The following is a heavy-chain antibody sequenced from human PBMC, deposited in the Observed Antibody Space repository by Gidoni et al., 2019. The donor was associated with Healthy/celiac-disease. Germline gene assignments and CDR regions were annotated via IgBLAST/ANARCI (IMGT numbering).Heavy chain of an antibody. CDR1: GGSISSYY. V-gene: IGHV4-59*01. Sequence: QVQLQESGPGLAKPSETLSLTCTVSGGSISSYYWSWIRQPPGKGLEWIGYIYYSGSTNYNPSLKSRVTISVDTSKNQFSLKLSSVTAADTAVYYCARLDRETYYFDYWGQGTLVTVSS. D-gene: IGHD3-3*01. J-gene: IGHJ4*02. CDR2: IYYSGST. CDR3: ARLDRETYYFDY.